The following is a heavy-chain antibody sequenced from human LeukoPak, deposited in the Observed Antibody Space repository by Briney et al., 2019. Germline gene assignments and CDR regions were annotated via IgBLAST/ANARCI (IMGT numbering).Heavy chain of an antibody. J-gene: IGHJ4*02. CDR1: GFTFGDYA. V-gene: IGHV3-48*03. CDR3: ARDNYSGSRYFDH. Sequence: GRSLRLSCTASGFTFGDYAMSWFRQAPGKGLEWVSYISSSGRTMYYADSVKGRFTVSRDNAKNSLYLQMNSLRAEDTAIYYCARDNYSGSRYFDHWGQGTLVTVSS. D-gene: IGHD1-26*01. CDR2: ISSSGRTM.